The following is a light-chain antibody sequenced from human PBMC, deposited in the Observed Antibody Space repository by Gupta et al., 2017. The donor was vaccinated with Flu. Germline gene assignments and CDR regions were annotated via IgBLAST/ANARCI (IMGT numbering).Light chain of an antibody. CDR2: RAS. Sequence: PGTLSLSPGKRATLSCSASQTVSSSFLEWYQQKPGQAPRLLIYRASSRAHGIPATFRGSRSETDFTLTSSRRETQDFAVYSLQQDCSSMAFGQGTKVEI. J-gene: IGKJ1*01. V-gene: IGKV3-20*01. CDR3: QQDCSSMA. CDR1: QTVSSSF.